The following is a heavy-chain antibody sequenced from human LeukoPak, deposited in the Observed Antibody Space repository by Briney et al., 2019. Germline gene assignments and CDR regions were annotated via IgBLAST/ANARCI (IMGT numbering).Heavy chain of an antibody. D-gene: IGHD3-22*01. J-gene: IGHJ4*02. V-gene: IGHV3-30*01. Sequence: GGSLRLSCAASGFAFSTYYMHWLRQAPGKGLEWVEVISSAGSNQYYADSVKGRFTISRDNSRNTLYLQMNSLRSEDTAVNYCVTARDYYYDYWGQGTLVTVSS. CDR3: VTARDYYYDY. CDR1: GFAFSTYY. CDR2: ISSAGSNQ.